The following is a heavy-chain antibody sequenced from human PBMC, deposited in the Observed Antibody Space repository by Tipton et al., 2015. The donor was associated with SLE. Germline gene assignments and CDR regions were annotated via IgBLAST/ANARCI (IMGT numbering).Heavy chain of an antibody. J-gene: IGHJ4*02. V-gene: IGHV3-30-3*01. CDR1: GLTFSNFA. D-gene: IGHD2-15*01. Sequence: RSLRLSCAGSGLTFSNFAMHWVRQAPGKGLEWVAVISYDGSNTYSADSVKGRFTISRDNAKNSLYLQMNSLRAEDTAVYYCARDHGDIGGWGQGTLVTVSS. CDR2: ISYDGSNT. CDR3: ARDHGDIGG.